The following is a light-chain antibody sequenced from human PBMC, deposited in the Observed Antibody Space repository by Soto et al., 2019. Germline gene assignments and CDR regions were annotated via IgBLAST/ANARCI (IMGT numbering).Light chain of an antibody. Sequence: QALVTQPPSVSAAPGQKVTISCSGSSSNIGNNYVSWYQQLPGTAPKLLIYDNNQRPSGIPDRFSGSKSGTSATLGITGLQTGDEADYYCATWDSSLTAVVFGGGTKLTVL. CDR1: SSNIGNNY. J-gene: IGLJ2*01. CDR3: ATWDSSLTAVV. V-gene: IGLV1-51*01. CDR2: DNN.